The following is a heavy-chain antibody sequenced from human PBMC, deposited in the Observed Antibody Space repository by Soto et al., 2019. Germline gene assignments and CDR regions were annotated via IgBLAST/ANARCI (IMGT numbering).Heavy chain of an antibody. CDR1: GFTFSSYD. CDR3: AKVRPTMILDY. D-gene: IGHD3-22*01. J-gene: IGHJ4*02. Sequence: VGSLRLSCAASGFTFSSYDMHWVRQAPGKGLEWVAVISYDGTKKYFADPVKGRFTISRDNSKNTLYLQMNSLRAEDTAVYYWAKVRPTMILDYWGQGTLVTVSS. CDR2: ISYDGTKK. V-gene: IGHV3-30*18.